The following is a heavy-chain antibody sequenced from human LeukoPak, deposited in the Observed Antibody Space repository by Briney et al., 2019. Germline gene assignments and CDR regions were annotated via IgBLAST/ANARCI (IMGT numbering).Heavy chain of an antibody. D-gene: IGHD3-16*01. V-gene: IGHV3-74*01. Sequence: PGGSLRLPCAASGFTFSSYWMHWVRQAPGEGLVWVARITSDGSSTSHADSVKGRFTISRDNAKNTLYLQMNSLRAEDTAVYYCARDYAVGESFDIWGQGTLVTVSS. CDR2: ITSDGSST. CDR3: ARDYAVGESFDI. J-gene: IGHJ3*02. CDR1: GFTFSSYW.